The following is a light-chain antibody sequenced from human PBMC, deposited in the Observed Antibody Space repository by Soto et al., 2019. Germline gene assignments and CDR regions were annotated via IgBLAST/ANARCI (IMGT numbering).Light chain of an antibody. CDR1: SSDVGNNNY. CDR3: SSFTGSSYV. J-gene: IGLJ1*01. CDR2: DVT. V-gene: IGLV2-14*03. Sequence: QSVLTQPASVSGSPGQSITHSRTGNSSDVGNNNYVSWYQHNPGRAPKVMICDVTNRPSGVSNRFSGSKSGNTASLTISGLQAEDEADYYCSSFTGSSYVFGTGTKVTVL.